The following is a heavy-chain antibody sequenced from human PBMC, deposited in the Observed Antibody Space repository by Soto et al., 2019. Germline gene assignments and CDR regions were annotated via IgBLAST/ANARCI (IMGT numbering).Heavy chain of an antibody. CDR2: ISSGSTYI. D-gene: IGHD6-19*01. J-gene: IGHJ1*01. CDR3: ARDDSSGPGSSQH. Sequence: GGSLRLSCAASGFTFSSYNMNWVRQAPGKGLEWVSSISSGSTYIYYADSVKGRFTISRDNAKNSLYLQMNSLGADDTAVYYCARDDSSGPGSSQHWGQGTLVTVSS. V-gene: IGHV3-21*01. CDR1: GFTFSSYN.